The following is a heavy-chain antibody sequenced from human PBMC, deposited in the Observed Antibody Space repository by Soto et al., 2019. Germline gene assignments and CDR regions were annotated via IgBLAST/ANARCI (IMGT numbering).Heavy chain of an antibody. Sequence: RLSCAASGFTFSSYWMSWVRQAPGKGLEWVANIKQDGSEKYYVDSVKGRFTISRDNAKNSLYLQMNSLRAEDTAAYYCARDRGPQWLVWYFFDYWGQGTLVTVSS. CDR2: IKQDGSEK. D-gene: IGHD6-19*01. CDR1: GFTFSSYW. V-gene: IGHV3-7*01. J-gene: IGHJ4*02. CDR3: ARDRGPQWLVWYFFDY.